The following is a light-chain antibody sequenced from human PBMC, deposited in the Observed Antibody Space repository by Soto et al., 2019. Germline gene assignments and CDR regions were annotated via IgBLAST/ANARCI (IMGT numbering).Light chain of an antibody. J-gene: IGKJ2*01. CDR3: QQYGTSPRT. CDR1: QSVSSCY. CDR2: AAS. V-gene: IGKV3-20*01. Sequence: ESVLTQSPGTLSLSAGERATLSCRASQSVSSCYLAWYQQKPGQAPRLLIYAASSRATGIPDRFSGSGSGTDFTLTISRLEPEDFALYYCQQYGTSPRTFGQGTKLEIK.